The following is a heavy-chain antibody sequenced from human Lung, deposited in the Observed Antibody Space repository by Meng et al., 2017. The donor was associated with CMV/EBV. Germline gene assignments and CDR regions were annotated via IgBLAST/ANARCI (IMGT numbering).Heavy chain of an antibody. Sequence: GGSLRLSCAASGFTFSSFDMSWVRQAPGKGLEWVSTVSDTHGDTYYADSVKGRFAISRDNSKSTLYLQMNNLRADDTARYYCARLAARGYWGQGTLVTVSS. V-gene: IGHV3-23*01. CDR1: GFTFSSFD. CDR3: ARLAARGY. D-gene: IGHD6-6*01. J-gene: IGHJ4*02. CDR2: VSDTHGDT.